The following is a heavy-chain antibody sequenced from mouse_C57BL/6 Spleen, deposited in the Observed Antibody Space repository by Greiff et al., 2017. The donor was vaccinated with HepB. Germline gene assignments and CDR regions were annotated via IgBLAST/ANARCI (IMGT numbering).Heavy chain of an antibody. CDR3: AKSYEGFAY. J-gene: IGHJ3*01. CDR1: GFTFSSYA. Sequence: EVKVVESGGGLVKPGGSLKLSCAASGFTFSSYAMSWVRQTPEKRLEWVATISDGGSYTYYPDNVKGRFTISRDNAKKNLYLQMSHLKSEDTAMYYCAKSYEGFAYWGQGTLVTVSA. CDR2: ISDGGSYT. V-gene: IGHV5-4*03. D-gene: IGHD1-1*01.